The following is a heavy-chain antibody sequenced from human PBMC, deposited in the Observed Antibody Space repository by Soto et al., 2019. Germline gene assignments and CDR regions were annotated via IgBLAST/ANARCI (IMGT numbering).Heavy chain of an antibody. Sequence: SETLSLTCAVYGGSFSGYYWSWIRQPPGKGLEWIGEINHSESTNYNPSLKSRVTISVDTSKNQFSLKLSSVTAADTAVYYCLRYFDWPLGNWFDPWGQGTLVTVSS. V-gene: IGHV4-34*01. CDR3: LRYFDWPLGNWFDP. CDR2: INHSEST. CDR1: GGSFSGYY. J-gene: IGHJ5*02. D-gene: IGHD3-9*01.